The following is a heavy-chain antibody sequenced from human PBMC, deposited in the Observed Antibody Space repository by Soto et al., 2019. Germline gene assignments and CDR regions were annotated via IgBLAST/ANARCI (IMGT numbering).Heavy chain of an antibody. CDR2: ISYHGNTE. Sequence: LRLSCTASGFTFSHYALHWLRQTPGKGLEWVAYISYHGNTEKYADSVKGRFTISRDNYKKEVYLQMNSLRIEDTAVYYCARVGLNVFRAANDSYNWFEPWGQGTLVTVSS. CDR3: ARVGLNVFRAANDSYNWFEP. CDR1: GFTFSHYA. J-gene: IGHJ5*02. V-gene: IGHV3-30*04. D-gene: IGHD6-25*01.